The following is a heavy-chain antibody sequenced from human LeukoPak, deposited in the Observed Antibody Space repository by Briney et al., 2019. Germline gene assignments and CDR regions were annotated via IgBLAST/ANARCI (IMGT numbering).Heavy chain of an antibody. CDR1: GLTVSSYG. J-gene: IGHJ4*02. D-gene: IGHD3-10*01. CDR2: IIGSAVNT. V-gene: IGHV3-23*01. Sequence: PGESLRLSCGASGLTVSSYGMSWVRQAPGKGLEWVTTIIGSAVNTYYADSVKGRFTISRDDTKNTVYLQMNSRRAEDTAVYSCAKYTSGTSYRGLDQWGQGTLVTVSS. CDR3: AKYTSGTSYRGLDQ.